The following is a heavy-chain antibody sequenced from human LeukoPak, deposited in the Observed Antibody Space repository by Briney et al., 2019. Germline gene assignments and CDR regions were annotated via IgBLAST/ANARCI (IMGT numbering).Heavy chain of an antibody. CDR3: ARDSRLVRGVINLFDY. CDR1: GFTFSSYG. D-gene: IGHD3-10*01. J-gene: IGHJ4*02. CDR2: IWYDGSNK. V-gene: IGHV3-30*19. Sequence: GTSLRLSCAASGFTFSSYGMHWVRQAPGKGLEWVAVIWYDGSNKYYADSVKGRFTISRDNSKNTLYLQMNSLRAEDTAVYYCARDSRLVRGVINLFDYWGQGTLVTVSS.